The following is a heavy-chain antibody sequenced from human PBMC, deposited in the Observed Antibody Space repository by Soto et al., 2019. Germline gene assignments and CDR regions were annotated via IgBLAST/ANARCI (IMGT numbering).Heavy chain of an antibody. D-gene: IGHD6-13*01. V-gene: IGHV3-11*05. CDR1: GFTFSDYY. CDR2: ISSSTSHT. Sequence: QVQLVESGGGLVKPGGSLRLSCAVSGFTFSDYYMTWIRQAPGKGLEWVSYISSSTSHTKYADSVKGLFTISRDNAKNSLFLQMTSLRAEDTAVYYCARGRGAAAAYVDFWVQGTLVTVSS. J-gene: IGHJ4*02. CDR3: ARGRGAAAAYVDF.